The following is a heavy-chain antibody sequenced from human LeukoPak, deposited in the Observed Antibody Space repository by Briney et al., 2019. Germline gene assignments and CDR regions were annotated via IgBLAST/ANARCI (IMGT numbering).Heavy chain of an antibody. CDR1: GFTVRSNY. Sequence: PGGSLRLSCAASGFTVRSNYMSWVRQAPGKGLEWVSVIYGGDITHYADSVKGRFTISRDNSKNTLYLQMNTLRAEDTAVYYCARDNYDSSGYYSLNYWGQGTLVTVSS. D-gene: IGHD3-22*01. CDR2: IYGGDIT. V-gene: IGHV3-66*01. CDR3: ARDNYDSSGYYSLNY. J-gene: IGHJ4*02.